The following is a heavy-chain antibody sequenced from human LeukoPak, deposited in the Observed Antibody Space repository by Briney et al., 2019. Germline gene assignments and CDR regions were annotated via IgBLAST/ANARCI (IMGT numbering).Heavy chain of an antibody. CDR1: GFTFSSYG. V-gene: IGHV3-23*01. J-gene: IGHJ4*02. D-gene: IGHD4-17*01. CDR3: AKERGYSGDPQDFDY. CDR2: ISTSSGRT. Sequence: PGGSLRLSCAASGFTFSSYGMHWVRQAPGKGLEWVSAISTSSGRTYYADSVKGRFSISRDNSKNTLYLQINSLRAEDTAVYYCAKERGYSGDPQDFDYWGQGTLVTVSS.